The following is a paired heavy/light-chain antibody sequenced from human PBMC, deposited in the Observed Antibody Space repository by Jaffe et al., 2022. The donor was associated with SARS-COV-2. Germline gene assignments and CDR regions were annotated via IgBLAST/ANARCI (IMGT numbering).Heavy chain of an antibody. CDR3: AKDSERRYFDWVSPQLDY. V-gene: IGHV3-23*01. CDR2: ISGGGGST. D-gene: IGHD3-9*01. Sequence: EVQLLESGGGLVQPGGSLRLSCAASGFIFSNYAMSWVRQAPGKGLEWVSTISGGGGSTYYADSVRGRFTISRDSSKSTLYLQMNSLRAEDTAVYYCAKDSERRYFDWVSPQLDYWGQGTLVTVSS. J-gene: IGHJ4*02. CDR1: GFIFSNYA.
Light chain of an antibody. CDR3: SSYTSSSTVV. CDR2: DVT. Sequence: QSALTQPASVSGSPGQSITISCTGTSSDVGGYNYVSWYQQHPGKAPKLMIYDVTNRPSGVSNRFSGSKSGNTASLTISGLQAEDEADYYCSSYTSSSTVVFGGGTKLTVL. V-gene: IGLV2-14*03. CDR1: SSDVGGYNY. J-gene: IGLJ2*01.